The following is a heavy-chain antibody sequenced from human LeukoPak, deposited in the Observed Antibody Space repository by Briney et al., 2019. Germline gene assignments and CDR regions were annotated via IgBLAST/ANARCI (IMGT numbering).Heavy chain of an antibody. D-gene: IGHD2-8*01. Sequence: PGGSLRLSCAASGFTFSAHAMSWVRQAPGKGLEWVSSVSIGGTGTYYTDSVQGRFTISRDNSKNMVFLQMNSLRVDDTAIYYCAKDFGVTGAEIFDYCGQGTLVTVSS. CDR2: VSIGGTGT. V-gene: IGHV3-23*01. CDR1: GFTFSAHA. J-gene: IGHJ4*02. CDR3: AKDFGVTGAEIFDY.